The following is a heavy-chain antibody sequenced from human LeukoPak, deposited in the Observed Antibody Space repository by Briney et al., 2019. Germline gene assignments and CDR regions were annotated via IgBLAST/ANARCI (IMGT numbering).Heavy chain of an antibody. CDR1: GFTFSSYS. V-gene: IGHV3-21*01. Sequence: GGSLRLSCAASGFTFSSYSMNWVRQAPGKGLEWASSISSSSSYIYYADSVKGRFTISRDNAKNSLYLQMNSLRAEDTAVYYCAREGPEDLQQQLVDHAFDIWGQGTMVTVSS. CDR2: ISSSSSYI. J-gene: IGHJ3*02. D-gene: IGHD6-13*01. CDR3: AREGPEDLQQQLVDHAFDI.